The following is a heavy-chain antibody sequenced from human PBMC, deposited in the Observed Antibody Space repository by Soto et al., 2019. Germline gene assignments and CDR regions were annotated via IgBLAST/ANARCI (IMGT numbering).Heavy chain of an antibody. CDR1: GYTFTGYY. CDR3: ARGVDTAMDYPNYYYLYGMDV. D-gene: IGHD5-18*01. V-gene: IGHV1-2*04. CDR2: INPNSGGT. Sequence: QVQLVQSGAEVKKPGASVKVSCKASGYTFTGYYMHWVRQAPGQGLEWMGWINPNSGGTNYAQKFEGWVPMTRDTSISTAYMEVGRLRSGDTAVYYCARGVDTAMDYPNYYYLYGMDVWGQGTTVTVSS. J-gene: IGHJ6*02.